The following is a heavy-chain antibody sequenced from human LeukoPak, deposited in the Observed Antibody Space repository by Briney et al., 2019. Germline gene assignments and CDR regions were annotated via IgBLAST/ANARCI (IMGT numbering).Heavy chain of an antibody. CDR3: ARLGRGKRLWFGESHYYMDV. J-gene: IGHJ6*03. CDR2: INHSGST. D-gene: IGHD3-10*01. Sequence: PSETLSLTCAVYGGSFSGYYWSWIRQPPGKGLEWIGEINHSGSTNYNPSLKSRVTISVDTSKNQFSLKLSSVTAADTAVYYCARLGRGKRLWFGESHYYMDVWGKGTTVTISS. CDR1: GGSFSGYY. V-gene: IGHV4-34*01.